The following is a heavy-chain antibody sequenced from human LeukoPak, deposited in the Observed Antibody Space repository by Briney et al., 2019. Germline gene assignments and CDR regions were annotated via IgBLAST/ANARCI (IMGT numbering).Heavy chain of an antibody. CDR1: GGTFSSYA. Sequence: ASVKVSCKASGGTFSSYAISWVRQAPGQGLEWMGGIIPIFGTANYAQKFQGRVTITADKSTSTAYMELSSLRSEDTAVYYCARASQQLAYWYFDLWGRGTLVTVSS. V-gene: IGHV1-69*06. CDR2: IIPIFGTA. CDR3: ARASQQLAYWYFDL. D-gene: IGHD6-13*01. J-gene: IGHJ2*01.